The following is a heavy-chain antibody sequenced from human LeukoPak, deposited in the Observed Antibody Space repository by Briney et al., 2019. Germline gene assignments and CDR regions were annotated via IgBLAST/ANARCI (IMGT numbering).Heavy chain of an antibody. D-gene: IGHD2-2*02. CDR3: ASDWGLSQLEYCSNTNCYMGAFDI. V-gene: IGHV1-2*02. J-gene: IGHJ3*02. Sequence: ASVKVSCKASGYTFTGYYLHWVRQAPGQGLEWMGWINPNSGGTNYAQKFQGRVTMTRDTSISTAYMELSRLRSDDTAVYYCASDWGLSQLEYCSNTNCYMGAFDIWGQGTMVTVSS. CDR1: GYTFTGYY. CDR2: INPNSGGT.